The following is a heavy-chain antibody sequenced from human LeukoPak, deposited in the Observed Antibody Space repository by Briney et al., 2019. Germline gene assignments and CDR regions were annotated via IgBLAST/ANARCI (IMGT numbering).Heavy chain of an antibody. CDR1: GGSISSYY. CDR3: AQTSIAARRGGIDY. D-gene: IGHD6-6*01. J-gene: IGHJ4*02. Sequence: SETLSLTCTVSGGSISSYYWSWIRQPPGKGLEWIGYIYYSGSTNYNPSLKSRVTMSVDTSKNQFSLKLSSVTAADTAVYYCAQTSIAARRGGIDYWGQGTLVTVSS. CDR2: IYYSGST. V-gene: IGHV4-59*12.